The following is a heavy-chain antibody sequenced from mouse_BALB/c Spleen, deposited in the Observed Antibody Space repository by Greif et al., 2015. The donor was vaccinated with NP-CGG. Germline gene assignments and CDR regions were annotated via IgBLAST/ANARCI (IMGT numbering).Heavy chain of an antibody. CDR2: IHPNSGNT. V-gene: IGHV1S130*01. CDR1: GYTFTSSW. D-gene: IGHD2-3*01. J-gene: IGHJ4*01. CDR3: ARCGYYLLHAMDY. Sequence: QVQLQQSGSVLMRPGASVKLSCKASGYTFTSSWMHWAKQRPGQGLEWIGEIHPNSGNTNYNEKFKGKATLTVDTSSSTAYVDLSSLTSEDSAVYYCARCGYYLLHAMDYWGQGTSVTVSS.